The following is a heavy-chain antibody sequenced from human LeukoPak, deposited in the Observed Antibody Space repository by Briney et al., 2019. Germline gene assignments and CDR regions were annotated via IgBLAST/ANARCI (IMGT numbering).Heavy chain of an antibody. CDR2: IYYSGST. CDR3: ARRSSSWDCFDY. Sequence: SETLSLTCTVSGGSINSHNYYWGWIRQPPGKGLEWIVSIYYSGSTYYNPSLESRVTISVDTSKNQFSLKLSSVTAADTAMYYCARRSSSWDCFDYWGQGTLVTVSS. D-gene: IGHD6-13*01. CDR1: GGSINSHNYY. V-gene: IGHV4-39*01. J-gene: IGHJ4*02.